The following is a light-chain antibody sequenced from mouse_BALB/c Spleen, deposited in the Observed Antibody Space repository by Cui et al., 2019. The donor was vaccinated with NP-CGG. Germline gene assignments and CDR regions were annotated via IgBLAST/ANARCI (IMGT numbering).Light chain of an antibody. CDR1: TGAGSTSNH. CDR2: GTN. J-gene: IGLJ1*01. V-gene: IGLV1*01. Sequence: QAGLDQGSAPNTTPGETVTLTFRSSTGAGSTSNHSNWVQEKPDHLSTGLIGGTNNRAPGVPARFSGSLIGDKLALTIPGAQTEDGQIYFCPLCSSNNWVFGGGTKLTVL. CDR3: PLCSSNNWV.